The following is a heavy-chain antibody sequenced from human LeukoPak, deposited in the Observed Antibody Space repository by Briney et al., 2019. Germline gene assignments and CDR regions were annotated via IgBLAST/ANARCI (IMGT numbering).Heavy chain of an antibody. D-gene: IGHD3-16*02. CDR2: IIPIFGTA. CDR3: ASPNLRLGELSFGY. CDR1: GGTFSSYA. Sequence: ASVKVSCKASGGTFSSYAISWVRQAPGQGLEWMGGIIPIFGTANYAQKFQGRVTITTGESTSTAYMELSSLRSEDTAVYYCASPNLRLGELSFGYWGQGTLVTVSS. V-gene: IGHV1-69*05. J-gene: IGHJ4*02.